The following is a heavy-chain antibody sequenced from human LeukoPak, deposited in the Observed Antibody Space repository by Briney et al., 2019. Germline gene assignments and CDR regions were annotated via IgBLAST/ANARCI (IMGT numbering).Heavy chain of an antibody. Sequence: SETLSLTCTVSGGSISSYYWSWIRQPPGKGLEWIGYIYYSGSTNYNPSLKSRVTISVDTSKNQFSLKLSSVTAADTAVYYCARAAPRYDSSGYYHFWFDPWGQGTLVTVSS. CDR1: GGSISSYY. D-gene: IGHD3-22*01. J-gene: IGHJ5*02. CDR2: IYYSGST. V-gene: IGHV4-59*01. CDR3: ARAAPRYDSSGYYHFWFDP.